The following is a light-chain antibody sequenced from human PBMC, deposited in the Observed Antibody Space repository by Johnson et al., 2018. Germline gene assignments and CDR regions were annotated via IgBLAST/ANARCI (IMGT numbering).Light chain of an antibody. Sequence: VLTQPHSVSAAPGQKVTISCSGSSSNIGNNYVSWYQQLPGTAPKLLIYENNKRPSGIPDRFSGSKSGTSATLGITGLQTGDEADYYCGTWDSSLSAGNVFGTGTKVTVL. CDR2: ENN. CDR1: SSNIGNNY. J-gene: IGLJ1*01. V-gene: IGLV1-51*02. CDR3: GTWDSSLSAGNV.